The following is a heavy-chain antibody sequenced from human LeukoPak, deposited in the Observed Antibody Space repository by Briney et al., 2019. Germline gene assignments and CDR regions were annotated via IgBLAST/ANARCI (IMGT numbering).Heavy chain of an antibody. V-gene: IGHV3-30-3*01. J-gene: IGHJ6*02. D-gene: IGHD5-18*01. Sequence: GGSLRLSCAASGCTFSSYAMHWVRQAPGKGLEWVAVISYDGSNKYYADSVKGRFTISRDNSKNTLYLQMNSLRAEDTAVYYCARDPPPYTAMVGDYYYYYGMDVWGQGTTVTVSS. CDR3: ARDPPPYTAMVGDYYYYYGMDV. CDR2: ISYDGSNK. CDR1: GCTFSSYA.